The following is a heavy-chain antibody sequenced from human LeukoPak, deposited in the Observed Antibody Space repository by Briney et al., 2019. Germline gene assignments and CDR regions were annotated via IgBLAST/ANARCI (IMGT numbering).Heavy chain of an antibody. Sequence: SQTLSLTCTVSGGSISSGGFYWSWIRQHPGKGLEWLGYIHYSGSTYYNPSLKTRVTISMDTSKNQLSLKLQSVTAADTAVYYCARDKYCTSGVCYFDYWGQGTLVTVSS. V-gene: IGHV4-31*03. CDR3: ARDKYCTSGVCYFDY. CDR2: IHYSGST. CDR1: GGSISSGGFY. J-gene: IGHJ4*02. D-gene: IGHD2-8*01.